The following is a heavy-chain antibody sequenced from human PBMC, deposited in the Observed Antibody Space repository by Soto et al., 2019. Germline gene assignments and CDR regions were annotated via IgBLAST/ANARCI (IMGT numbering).Heavy chain of an antibody. CDR1: GFTFSSYE. CDR2: ISSSGSTI. V-gene: IGHV3-48*03. CDR3: ARDLSIAVAGTSVSVSDVPDMANWFDP. Sequence: GGSLRLSCAASGFTFSSYEMNWVRQAPGKGLEWVSYISSSGSTIYYADSVKGRFTISRDNAKNSLYLQMNSLRAEDTAVYYCARDLSIAVAGTSVSVSDVPDMANWFDPWGQGTLVTVSS. D-gene: IGHD6-19*01. J-gene: IGHJ5*02.